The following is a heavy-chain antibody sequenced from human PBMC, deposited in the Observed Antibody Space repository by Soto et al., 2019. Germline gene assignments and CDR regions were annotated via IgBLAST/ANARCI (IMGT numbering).Heavy chain of an antibody. CDR3: ARHAYDFWSGHPNPRYYYTMAV. CDR2: IYPGDSNT. D-gene: IGHD3-3*01. J-gene: IGHJ6*02. CDR1: GYSFTSYW. Sequence: PGESLKISCKGSGYSFTSYWIGWVRQMPGKGLEWMGIIYPGDSNTRYSPSLQGQVTISVDKSISTAYLQWSSLKATDTAMYYCARHAYDFWSGHPNPRYYYTMAVWGQGTTVTVSS. V-gene: IGHV5-51*01.